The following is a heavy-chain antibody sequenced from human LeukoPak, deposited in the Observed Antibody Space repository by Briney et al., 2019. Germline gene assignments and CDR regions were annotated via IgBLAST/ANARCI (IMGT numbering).Heavy chain of an antibody. CDR3: ARERELLLWFGEVGY. J-gene: IGHJ4*02. V-gene: IGHV4-59*01. D-gene: IGHD3-10*01. CDR2: IYYSGST. Sequence: PSETLSLTCTVSGGSISSYYWSWIRQPPGKGLEWLGYIYYSGSTNYNPSLKSRVTISVDTSKNQFSLKLSSVTAADTAVYYCARERELLLWFGEVGYWGQGTLVTVSS. CDR1: GGSISSYY.